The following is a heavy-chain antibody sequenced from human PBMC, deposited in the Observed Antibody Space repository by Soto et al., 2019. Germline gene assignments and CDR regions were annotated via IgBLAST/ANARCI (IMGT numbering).Heavy chain of an antibody. CDR3: ARLERSKYAFDI. CDR2: INYSATT. CDR1: GGSFSSSSYY. J-gene: IGHJ3*02. V-gene: IGHV4-39*01. Sequence: QQQLQESGPGLVKPSETLSLTCIVSGGSFSSSSYYWGWIRQPPGKGLEWIGTINYSATTYYYWSLKSRVTISVDTSKNQFSLRLSSVTAADTAMYYCARLERSKYAFDIWGQGTMVTVSS.